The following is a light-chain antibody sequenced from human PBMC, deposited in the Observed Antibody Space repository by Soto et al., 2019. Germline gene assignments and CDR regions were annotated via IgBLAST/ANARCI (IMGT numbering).Light chain of an antibody. V-gene: IGKV3-15*01. CDR1: QSVRSN. CDR3: QQRSNWPIT. CDR2: GAS. J-gene: IGKJ5*01. Sequence: IVLTQSPGTLSLSAGERSALSCRASQSVRSNLAWYQQKPGQAPRLRIYGASTRATGIPARFSGRGSWTECTRTSSSLQSEDFAVYSCQQRSNWPITFGQGTRLEIK.